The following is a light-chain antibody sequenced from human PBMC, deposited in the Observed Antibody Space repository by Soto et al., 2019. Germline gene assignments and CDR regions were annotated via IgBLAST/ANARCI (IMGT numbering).Light chain of an antibody. CDR1: QSVSSTN. CDR3: QQFGSAPLLT. J-gene: IGKJ4*01. CDR2: GAS. V-gene: IGKV3-20*01. Sequence: EIVLTQSPGTLSLSPGEIATLSCSASQSVSSTNLAWYQQRPGQAPRLLIFGASNRATGVPDRVSGSGSGTDFTLAISRLEPEDFAVYYCQQFGSAPLLTFGGGTNGEIK.